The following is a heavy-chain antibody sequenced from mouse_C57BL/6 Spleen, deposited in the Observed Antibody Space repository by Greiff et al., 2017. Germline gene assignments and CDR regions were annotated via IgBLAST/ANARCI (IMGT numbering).Heavy chain of an antibody. J-gene: IGHJ1*03. V-gene: IGHV5-17*01. CDR1: GFTFSDYG. CDR3: ARREYYGSSLYWYVDG. Sequence: EVKLVASGGGLVKPGGSLKLSCAASGFTFSDYGMHWFRPAPEKGLEWVAYISSGSSTLYYADTVKGRFTIFGENAKNTLFLQMTSLRSEDTAMYYCARREYYGSSLYWYVDGGGTGTTVTVAS. CDR2: ISSGSSTL. D-gene: IGHD1-1*01.